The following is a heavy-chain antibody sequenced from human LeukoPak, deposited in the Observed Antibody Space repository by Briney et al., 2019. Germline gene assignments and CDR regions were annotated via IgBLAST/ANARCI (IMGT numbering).Heavy chain of an antibody. V-gene: IGHV3-7*01. D-gene: IGHD3-22*01. CDR3: ANSPMILDGHY. CDR2: INPDGTKT. J-gene: IGHJ4*01. CDR1: GFTFTKHW. Sequence: GGSLRLSCVASGFTFTKHWMSWVRQAPGKGLEWVANINPDGTKTSYADFVEGRFSISRDNAKNLLYLQMRSLRAGDTAVYYCANSPMILDGHYWGHGTLVTVSS.